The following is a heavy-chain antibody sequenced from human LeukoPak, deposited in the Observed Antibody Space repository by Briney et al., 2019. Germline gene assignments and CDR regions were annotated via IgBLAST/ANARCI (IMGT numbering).Heavy chain of an antibody. V-gene: IGHV1-18*01. CDR1: GYTFTSYG. CDR2: ISGYNGYT. Sequence: GASVKVSCKASGYTFTSYGISWVRQAPGQGLEGMGWISGYNGYTHYANNHQGRVTMTTDTSTSTAYMELRSLRSDDTAVYYCARDEPRYSSGYYPNWFDPGGQGTLVTVSS. D-gene: IGHD3-22*01. CDR3: ARDEPRYSSGYYPNWFDP. J-gene: IGHJ5*02.